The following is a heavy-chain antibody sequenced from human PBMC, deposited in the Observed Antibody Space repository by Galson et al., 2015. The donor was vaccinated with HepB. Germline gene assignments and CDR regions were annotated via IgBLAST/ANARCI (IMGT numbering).Heavy chain of an antibody. J-gene: IGHJ6*03. CDR2: ISSRSSTI. D-gene: IGHD2-21*02. Sequence: SLRLSCAASGFTFSSYSMNWVRQAPGKGLEWVSYISSRSSTIYYGDSVKGRFTISRDNAKNSLYLQMNSLRAEDTAVYYCARGQFPLETGHMDVWGKGTTVTVSS. CDR1: GFTFSSYS. CDR3: ARGQFPLETGHMDV. V-gene: IGHV3-48*01.